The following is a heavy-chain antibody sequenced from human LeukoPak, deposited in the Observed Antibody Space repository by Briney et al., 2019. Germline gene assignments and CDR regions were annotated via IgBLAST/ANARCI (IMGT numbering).Heavy chain of an antibody. Sequence: SGESLKISCKGSGYSINNYWIGWVRQMPGKGLEWMGIIYPADSDIRYSPSFQGQVTISADKSISTAYPQRSSLKASDTAMYYCARQEYCSGGSCYTWFDPWGQGTLVTVSS. D-gene: IGHD2-15*01. J-gene: IGHJ5*02. CDR2: IYPADSDI. CDR3: ARQEYCSGGSCYTWFDP. V-gene: IGHV5-51*01. CDR1: GYSINNYW.